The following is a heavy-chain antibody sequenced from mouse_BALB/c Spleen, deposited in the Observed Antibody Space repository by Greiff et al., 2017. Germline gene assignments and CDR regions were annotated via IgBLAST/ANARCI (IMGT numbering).Heavy chain of an antibody. Sequence: EVKLVESGGGLVKPGGSLKLSCAASGFTFSSYAMSWVRQTPEKRLEWVASISSGGSTYYPDSVKGRFTISRDNAWNILYLQMSSLRSEDTAMYYCARGGNSFAYWGQGTLVTVSA. V-gene: IGHV5-6-5*01. CDR1: GFTFSSYA. D-gene: IGHD2-12*01. CDR2: ISSGGST. J-gene: IGHJ3*01. CDR3: ARGGNSFAY.